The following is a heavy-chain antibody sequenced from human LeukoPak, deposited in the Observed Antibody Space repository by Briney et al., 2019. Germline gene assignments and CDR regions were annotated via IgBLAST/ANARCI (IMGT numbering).Heavy chain of an antibody. V-gene: IGHV3-30*18. CDR1: GFTFSSYA. Sequence: HPGGSLRLSCAASGFTFSSYAMHWVRQAPGKGLEWVAVISYDGSNKYYAVSVKGRFTISRDNSKNTLYLQMNSLRAEDTAVYYCAKHMNRYSGYDATDYWGQGTLVTVSS. J-gene: IGHJ4*02. D-gene: IGHD5-12*01. CDR2: ISYDGSNK. CDR3: AKHMNRYSGYDATDY.